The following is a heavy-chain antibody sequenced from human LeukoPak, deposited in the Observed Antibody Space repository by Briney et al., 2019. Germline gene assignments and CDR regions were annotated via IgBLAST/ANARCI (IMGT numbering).Heavy chain of an antibody. CDR3: AREHDLWSGYSFDY. V-gene: IGHV1-69*01. D-gene: IGHD3-3*01. CDR1: GGTFSSYA. J-gene: IGHJ4*02. Sequence: ASVKVSCKASGGTFSSYAISWVRQAPGQGLEWMGGIIPIFGTANYAQKFQGRVTITADESTSTAYMELSSLRSEDTAVYYCAREHDLWSGYSFDYWGQGTLVTVSS. CDR2: IIPIFGTA.